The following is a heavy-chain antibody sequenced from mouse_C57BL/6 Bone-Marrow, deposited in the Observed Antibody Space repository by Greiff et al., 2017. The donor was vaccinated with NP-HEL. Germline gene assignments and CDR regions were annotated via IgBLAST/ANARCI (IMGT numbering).Heavy chain of an antibody. D-gene: IGHD1-1*01. Sequence: QVQLKQSGAELVKPGASVKMSCKASGYTFTSYWITWVKQRPGQGLEWIGDIYPGSGSTNYNEKFKSKATLTVDTSSSTAYMQLSSLTSEDSAVYYCARELRDYYAMDYWGQGTSVTVSS. V-gene: IGHV1-55*01. J-gene: IGHJ4*01. CDR1: GYTFTSYW. CDR2: IYPGSGST. CDR3: ARELRDYYAMDY.